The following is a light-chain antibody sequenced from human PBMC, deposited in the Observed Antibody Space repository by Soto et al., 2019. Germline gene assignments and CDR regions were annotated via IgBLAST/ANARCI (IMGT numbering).Light chain of an antibody. Sequence: TVLTQLPCTLSLSHGARVTLSCRASQSVTTRLAWYQHKPGQAPTLLMSGASNRASGVPVRFSGSGSGTDFTLTITRLEPEDFALYYCQQYGGSPITFGLGTRLEIK. V-gene: IGKV3-20*01. J-gene: IGKJ5*01. CDR1: QSVTTR. CDR3: QQYGGSPIT. CDR2: GAS.